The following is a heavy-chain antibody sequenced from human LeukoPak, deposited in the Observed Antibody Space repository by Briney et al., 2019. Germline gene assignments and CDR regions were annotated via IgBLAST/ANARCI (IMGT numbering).Heavy chain of an antibody. CDR2: INHSGST. CDR3: AREGDTAMVTQSLFDY. V-gene: IGHV4-34*01. J-gene: IGHJ4*02. CDR1: GGSFSGYY. D-gene: IGHD5-18*01. Sequence: SETLSLTCAVSGGSFSGYYWSWVRQPPGKGLEWIGEINHSGSTNYNPSLKSRVTISVDTSKNQFSLKLSSVTAADTAVYYCAREGDTAMVTQSLFDYWGQGTLVTVSS.